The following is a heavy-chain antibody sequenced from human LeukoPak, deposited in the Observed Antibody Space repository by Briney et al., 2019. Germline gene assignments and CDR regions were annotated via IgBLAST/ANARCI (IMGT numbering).Heavy chain of an antibody. J-gene: IGHJ4*02. D-gene: IGHD1-1*01. V-gene: IGHV4-34*01. Sequence: SETLSHTCAVYGGSFSGYYWSWIRQPPGKGLEWIGEINHSGSTNYNPSLKSRVTISVDASKNQFSLKLSSVTAADTAVYYCARGPAGIIDYWGQGTLVTVSS. CDR3: ARGPAGIIDY. CDR2: INHSGST. CDR1: GGSFSGYY.